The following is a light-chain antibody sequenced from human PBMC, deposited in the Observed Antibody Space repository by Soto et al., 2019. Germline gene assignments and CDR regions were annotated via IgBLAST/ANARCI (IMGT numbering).Light chain of an antibody. CDR1: QSVSSNY. CDR2: GAS. V-gene: IGKV3-20*01. CDR3: QQYGTSPIN. Sequence: EIVLTQSPGTLSLSPGERATLSCRASQSVSSNYFAWYQQKPGQAPRLLIYGASSRATGIPDRFSGSGSGTDFTLTVSRLEPEDFAVYYCQQYGTSPINFGQGTRLEIK. J-gene: IGKJ5*01.